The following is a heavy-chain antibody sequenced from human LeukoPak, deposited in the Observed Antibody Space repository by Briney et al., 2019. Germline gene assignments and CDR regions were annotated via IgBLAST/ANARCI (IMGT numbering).Heavy chain of an antibody. J-gene: IGHJ4*02. V-gene: IGHV3-30*18. CDR2: ISYDGSNK. CDR1: GFTFSSYG. Sequence: PGRSLRLSCAASGFTFSSYGMHWVRQAPGKGLEWVAVISYDGSNKYYADSVKGRFTISRDNSKNTLYLQMNSLRAEDTAVYYCAKGSEDFDYWGQGTLVNVSS. CDR3: AKGSEDFDY.